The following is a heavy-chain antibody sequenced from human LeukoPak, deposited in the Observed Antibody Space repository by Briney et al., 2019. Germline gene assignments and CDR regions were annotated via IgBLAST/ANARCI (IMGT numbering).Heavy chain of an antibody. CDR3: ARERGIRGPRGNWFDP. CDR2: INPDSGGT. CDR1: GYTFTDYY. V-gene: IGHV1-2*02. J-gene: IGHJ5*02. D-gene: IGHD3-10*01. Sequence: GASVKVSCKASGYTFTDYYIHWVRQAPGQGLGCLGWINPDSGGTKYTQKFQGRVTMTTDTSINTTYMELSRLTSDDTASYYCARERGIRGPRGNWFDPWGQGTQVIVSS.